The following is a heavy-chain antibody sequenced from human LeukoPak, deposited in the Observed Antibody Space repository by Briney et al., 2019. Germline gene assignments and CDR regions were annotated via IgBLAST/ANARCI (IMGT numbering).Heavy chain of an antibody. V-gene: IGHV3-21*01. CDR1: GFTFSSYA. CDR2: ISSSSSYI. J-gene: IGHJ5*01. D-gene: IGHD6-19*01. CDR3: ARDRSLSVAGTFDF. Sequence: GGSLRLSCAASGFTFSSYAMNWVRQAPGKGLEWVSSISSSSSYIYYADSVKGRFTISRDNAKNSLYLQMNSLRAEDTAVYYCARDRSLSVAGTFDFWGQGSLVTVSS.